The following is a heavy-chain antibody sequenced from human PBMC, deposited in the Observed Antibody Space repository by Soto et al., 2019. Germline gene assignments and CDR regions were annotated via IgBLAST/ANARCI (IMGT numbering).Heavy chain of an antibody. Sequence: QVQLVQSGAEVKKPGASVKVSCKASGYTFTSYGISWVRQAPGQGLEWMGWISAYNGNTNYAQKLQARVTMTTDTSTSTAHMELRSLRSDDTAVYYGATGLVATTQRLGFDPWGQRTLVPVSS. CDR3: ATGLVATTQRLGFDP. CDR2: ISAYNGNT. J-gene: IGHJ5*02. CDR1: GYTFTSYG. D-gene: IGHD5-12*01. V-gene: IGHV1-18*01.